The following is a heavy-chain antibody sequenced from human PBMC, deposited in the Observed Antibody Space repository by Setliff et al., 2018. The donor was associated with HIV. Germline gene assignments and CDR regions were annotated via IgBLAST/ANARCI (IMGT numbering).Heavy chain of an antibody. V-gene: IGHV3-23*01. J-gene: IGHJ3*02. D-gene: IGHD3-3*01. Sequence: PGGSLRLSCVASGFTFSNYAMNWVRQAPGKGLEWVAGMSGSDNTTFYADSVKGRFTVSRDNSKKTLYMVMDSLRAEDTAVYYCARDVSLWNGYYNEAFDIWGQGTMVTVSS. CDR1: GFTFSNYA. CDR3: ARDVSLWNGYYNEAFDI. CDR2: MSGSDNTT.